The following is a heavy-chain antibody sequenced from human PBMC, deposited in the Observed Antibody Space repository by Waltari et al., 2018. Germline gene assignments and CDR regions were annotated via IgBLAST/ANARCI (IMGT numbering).Heavy chain of an antibody. CDR1: GFTFSSYS. CDR2: ISSSSSYI. CDR3: ARDDHGDYEYYGMDV. Sequence: EVQLVESGGGLVKPGGSLRLSCAASGFTFSSYSMNWVRQAPGKGLEWVSSISSSSSYIYYAESVKGRFTISRDNSENTVYLQMKSLRVEDTAVYYCARDDHGDYEYYGMDVWGPGTTVTVSS. J-gene: IGHJ6*02. V-gene: IGHV3-21*01. D-gene: IGHD4-17*01.